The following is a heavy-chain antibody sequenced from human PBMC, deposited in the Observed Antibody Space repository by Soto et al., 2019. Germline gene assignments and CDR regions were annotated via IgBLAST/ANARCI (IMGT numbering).Heavy chain of an antibody. CDR2: MNAGNGNT. Sequence: QVRLEQSGADVKTPGASVKVSCQASGYTFNIYAIHWVRQAPGQRPEWMGWMNAGNGNTEYSPKFHGRVTRTRERYARAAYMELSGLTSEDTAVYYCARDCTYCGGDTGREAFDIWGQGTMVTVA. J-gene: IGHJ3*02. V-gene: IGHV1-3*01. CDR1: GYTFNIYA. CDR3: ARDCTYCGGDTGREAFDI. D-gene: IGHD2-21*01.